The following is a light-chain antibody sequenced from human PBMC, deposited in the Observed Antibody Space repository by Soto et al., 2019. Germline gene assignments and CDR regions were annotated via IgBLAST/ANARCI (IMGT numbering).Light chain of an antibody. CDR1: SSDVGGYNY. CDR3: CSYAGTYTWV. V-gene: IGLV2-11*01. J-gene: IGLJ3*02. CDR2: DVS. Sequence: QFALTQPRSVSGSPGQSVTISCTGTSSDVGGYNYVSWYQQHPGKAPKLMIYDVSQRPSGVPNRFSGSKSDNTASLTISGLQAEDEADYYCCSYAGTYTWVFGGGTKLTVL.